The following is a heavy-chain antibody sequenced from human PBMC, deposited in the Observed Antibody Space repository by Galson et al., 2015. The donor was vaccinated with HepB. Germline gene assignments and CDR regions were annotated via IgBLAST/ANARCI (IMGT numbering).Heavy chain of an antibody. Sequence: SLRLSCAASGFTFSSFAMSWVRQAPGKGLEWVSGVSGDGEDTYYTDSVKGRFTISRDNSKNTLYLQMNSLRADDTAVYYCAKGEWSYGSGPYFDSWGQGAPVTVSS. CDR1: GFTFSSFA. J-gene: IGHJ4*02. D-gene: IGHD6-25*01. CDR3: AKGEWSYGSGPYFDS. CDR2: VSGDGEDT. V-gene: IGHV3-23*01.